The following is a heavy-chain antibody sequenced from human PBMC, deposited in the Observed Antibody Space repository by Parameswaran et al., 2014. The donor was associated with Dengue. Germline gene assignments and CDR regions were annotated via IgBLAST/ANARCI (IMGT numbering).Heavy chain of an antibody. CDR3: ARLEDIVVVRAGGRGDY. D-gene: IGHD2-2*01. V-gene: IGHV4-34*01. J-gene: IGHJ4*02. Sequence: ASETLSLTCTVSGGSISTYYWTWIRQPPGKGLEWIGEINHSGSTNYNPSLKSRVTISVDTSKNQFSLKLSSVTAADTAVYYCARLEDIVVVRAGGRGDYWGPGEPWVTGLL. CDR1: GGSISTYY. CDR2: INHSGST.